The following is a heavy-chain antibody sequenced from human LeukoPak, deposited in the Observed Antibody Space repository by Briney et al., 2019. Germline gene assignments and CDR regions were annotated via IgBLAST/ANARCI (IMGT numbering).Heavy chain of an antibody. CDR1: GVSVSSGSYY. CDR2: IYYSGGT. D-gene: IGHD4-17*01. J-gene: IGHJ4*02. CDR3: ARETTVTVFDY. V-gene: IGHV4-61*01. Sequence: SETLSLTCTVSGVSVSSGSYYWSWIRQPPGKGLEWIGYIYYSGGTNYNPSLKSRVTISVDTSKNQFSLKLSSVTAADTAVYYCARETTVTVFDYWGQGTLVTVSS.